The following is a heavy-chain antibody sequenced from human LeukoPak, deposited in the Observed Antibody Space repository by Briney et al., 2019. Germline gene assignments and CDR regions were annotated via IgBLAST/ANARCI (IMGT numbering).Heavy chain of an antibody. J-gene: IGHJ6*01. CDR2: INHSGSA. CDR3: ARGRVAAAGFYYYYYCGMDV. Sequence: PSEPLSLTCAVYSRFFSGYYWSWIRQPPGKGLEWIREINHSGSANYNPSLKSPVPLSVDTAKTQFSLKRSSVTAADTAVYYCARGRVAAAGFYYYYYCGMDVWGQGTTVTVSS. D-gene: IGHD6-13*01. CDR1: SRFFSGYY. V-gene: IGHV4-34*01.